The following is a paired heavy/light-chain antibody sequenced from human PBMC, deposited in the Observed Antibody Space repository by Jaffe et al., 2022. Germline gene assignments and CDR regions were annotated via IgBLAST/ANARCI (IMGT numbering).Light chain of an antibody. V-gene: IGKV2-30*02. J-gene: IGKJ1*01. CDR3: MQGSQWPPWT. CDR1: QSLAHSDGNTY. CDR2: QVS. Sequence: VMTQSPLSLPVTLGQPASISCRSSQSLAHSDGNTYLNWFHQRPGQSPRRLIYQVSNRDSGVPDRFSGSGSGTDFTLKISRVEAEDVGVYYCMQGSQWPPWTFGQGTKVEIK.
Heavy chain of an antibody. CDR3: ATDDPGLGIDW. V-gene: IGHV3-74*01. CDR2: VNSDGTST. Sequence: EVQLVESGGGLVQPGGSLRLSCAASGFTFSKYWMHWVRQAPGGGLEWVSHVNSDGTSTTYADSVKGRFAISRDNAKNTLYLQMNSLRTEDTAVYYCATDDPGLGIDWWGQGTLVTVSS. D-gene: IGHD7-27*01. CDR1: GFTFSKYW. J-gene: IGHJ4*02.